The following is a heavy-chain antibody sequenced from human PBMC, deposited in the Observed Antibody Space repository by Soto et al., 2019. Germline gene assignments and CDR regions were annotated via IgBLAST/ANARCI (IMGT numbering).Heavy chain of an antibody. J-gene: IGHJ4*02. CDR3: ARDIRVGLAGPRV. CDR1: GFTFKTNW. CDR2: INGDGTIT. V-gene: IGHV3-74*01. D-gene: IGHD1-26*01. Sequence: EVQLVESGGGLVQPGGSLRLSCVASGFTFKTNWMHGIRQGPGKGLLWVSRINGDGTITTYADAVRGRFTVSRDNAKNTMYLQMKSLSAEDTATYYCARDIRVGLAGPRVWGQGTLVRVSS.